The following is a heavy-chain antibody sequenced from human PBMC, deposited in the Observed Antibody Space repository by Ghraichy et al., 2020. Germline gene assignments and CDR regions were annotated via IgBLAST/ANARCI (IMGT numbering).Heavy chain of an antibody. CDR1: GFIFSGSW. CDR3: ARDLGGGWYFDY. V-gene: IGHV3-7*01. D-gene: IGHD6-19*01. J-gene: IGHJ4*02. Sequence: LSLTCAASGFIFSGSWMSWVRQAPGKGPEWVANIKKDGSEKYYVDSVKGRFTISRDNAKNSLYLEMNSLRAEDTAVYYCARDLGGGWYFDYWGQGALVTVSS. CDR2: IKKDGSEK.